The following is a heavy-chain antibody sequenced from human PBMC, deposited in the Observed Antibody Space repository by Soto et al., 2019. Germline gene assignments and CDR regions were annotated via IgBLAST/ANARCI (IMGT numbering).Heavy chain of an antibody. V-gene: IGHV3-23*01. J-gene: IGHJ4*02. CDR2: ISGSGGST. D-gene: IGHD3-22*01. CDR3: AKGRSSREILWYYDSSGYQDGPYYFDY. Sequence: PGGSLRLSCAASGFTFSSYAMSWVRQAPGKGLEWVSAISGSGGSTYYADSVKGRFTISRDNSKNTLYLQMNSLRAEDTAVYYCAKGRSSREILWYYDSSGYQDGPYYFDYWGQGTLVTVSS. CDR1: GFTFSSYA.